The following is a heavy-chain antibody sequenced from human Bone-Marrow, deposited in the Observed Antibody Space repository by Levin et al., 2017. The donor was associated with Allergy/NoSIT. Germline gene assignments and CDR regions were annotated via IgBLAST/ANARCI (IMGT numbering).Heavy chain of an antibody. CDR1: GGSINTYY. V-gene: IGHV4-59*12. CDR2: LFHNGRT. CDR3: ARDWVEAADSYMDV. Sequence: SSETLSLTCTVSGGSINTYYWSWIRQPPGKGLEWIGYLFHNGRTNSNVRTNYNPSLKSRVTISVDTSKNQFFLTLTSVTAADTAVYFCARDWVEAADSYMDVWGKGTTVIVSS. J-gene: IGHJ6*03. D-gene: IGHD6-13*01.